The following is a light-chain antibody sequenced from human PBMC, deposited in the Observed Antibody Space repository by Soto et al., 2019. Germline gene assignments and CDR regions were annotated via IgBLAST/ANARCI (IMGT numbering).Light chain of an antibody. J-gene: IGKJ4*01. Sequence: DIQMTQSPSSLSASVGDRVTITCRASQRISSYLNWYQHKQGKAPKLLIYAASSLQSGVPSRFSGSGSGTDFTLTISSLQPEDFATYYCQQSYSTPPTFGGGTKVEIK. CDR2: AAS. V-gene: IGKV1-39*01. CDR3: QQSYSTPPT. CDR1: QRISSY.